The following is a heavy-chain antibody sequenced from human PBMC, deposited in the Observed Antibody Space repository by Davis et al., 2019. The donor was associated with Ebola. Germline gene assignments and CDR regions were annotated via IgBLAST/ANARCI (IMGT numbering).Heavy chain of an antibody. J-gene: IGHJ4*02. CDR1: GGSISSSNW. CDR3: AREVRYCSGGSCFRYYFDY. Sequence: PSETLSLTCAVSGGSISSSNWWSWVRQPPGKGLEWIGEIYHSGSTNYNPSLKSRVTISVDTSKNQFSLKLSSVTAADTAVYYCAREVRYCSGGSCFRYYFDYWGQGTLVTVSS. V-gene: IGHV4-4*02. D-gene: IGHD2-15*01. CDR2: IYHSGST.